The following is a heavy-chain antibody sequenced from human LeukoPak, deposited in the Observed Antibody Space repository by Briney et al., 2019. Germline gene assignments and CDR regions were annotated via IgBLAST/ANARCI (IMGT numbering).Heavy chain of an antibody. CDR2: INLDGTEK. CDR3: ARDDGDYCC. CDR1: GFTFNICW. Sequence: GGFLRLSCAASGFTFNICWMSWVRHAPGKGLEWVANINLDGTEKYYVDSVRGRFTISRDNTKNSLFLQMNSLRAEDTAVYYCARDDGDYCCWGQGTLVTVSS. D-gene: IGHD4-17*01. J-gene: IGHJ4*02. V-gene: IGHV3-7*01.